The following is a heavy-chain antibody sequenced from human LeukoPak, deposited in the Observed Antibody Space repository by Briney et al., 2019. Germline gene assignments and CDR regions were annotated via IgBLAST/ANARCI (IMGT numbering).Heavy chain of an antibody. V-gene: IGHV5-51*01. D-gene: IGHD2-2*01. CDR1: GYSFTSYW. CDR2: IYPGDSDT. J-gene: IGHJ5*02. Sequence: GESLKISCKGSGYSFTSYWIGWVRQMPGKGLEWMGIIYPGDSDTRYSPSFQGQVTISADKSINTAYLQWSSLKASDTAMYYCARRPYCSSTSCSNNWFDPWGQGTLVTVSS. CDR3: ARRPYCSSTSCSNNWFDP.